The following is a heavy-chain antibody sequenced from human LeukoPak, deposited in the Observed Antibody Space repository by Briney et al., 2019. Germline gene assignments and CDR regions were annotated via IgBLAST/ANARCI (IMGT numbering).Heavy chain of an antibody. J-gene: IGHJ4*02. CDR2: IDTSGTT. Sequence: SETLSLTCTVSGGSCTSYYWSWIRQPAGKGLEWIGHIDTSGTTNYNPSLKSRVTMSTDTSKNQFSLKLSSVTAADTAIYYCARDAKYYYGSRTFFFSEYWGQGTLLTVSS. D-gene: IGHD3-10*01. CDR1: GGSCTSYY. CDR3: ARDAKYYYGSRTFFFSEY. V-gene: IGHV4-4*07.